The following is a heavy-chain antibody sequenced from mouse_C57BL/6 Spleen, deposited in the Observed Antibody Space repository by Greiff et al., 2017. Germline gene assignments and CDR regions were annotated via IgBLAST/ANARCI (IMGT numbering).Heavy chain of an antibody. V-gene: IGHV5-4*01. D-gene: IGHD1-1*01. J-gene: IGHJ2*01. CDR2: ISDGGSYT. Sequence: EVQLVESGGGLVKPGGSLKLSCAASGFTFSSYAMSWVRQTPEKRLEWVATISDGGSYTYYPDNVKGRFTISRDNAKNNLYLQMSHLKSEDTAMYYCARLRGDYSDSWGQGTTLTVSS. CDR3: ARLRGDYSDS. CDR1: GFTFSSYA.